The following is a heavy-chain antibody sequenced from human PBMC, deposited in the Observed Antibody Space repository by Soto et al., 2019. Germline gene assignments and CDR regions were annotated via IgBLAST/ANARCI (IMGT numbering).Heavy chain of an antibody. Sequence: GGSLRLSCAASGFTFSNYAMSWVRQAPGKGVEWVSAISYGGGTTYYADSVKGRFTISRDNSKSTLYLQMNSLRAEDTAVYYCAKNPGYYYDSTGYHFDYWGQGTLVTVSS. CDR3: AKNPGYYYDSTGYHFDY. CDR1: GFTFSNYA. CDR2: ISYGGGTT. J-gene: IGHJ4*02. D-gene: IGHD3-22*01. V-gene: IGHV3-23*01.